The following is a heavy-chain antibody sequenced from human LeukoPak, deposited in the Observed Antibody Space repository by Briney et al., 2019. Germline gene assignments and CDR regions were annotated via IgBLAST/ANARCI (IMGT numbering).Heavy chain of an antibody. Sequence: ASVKVSCKASGYTFTSYDINWVRQATGQGLEWMGWMNPNSGNTGYAQKFQGRVTITRNTSISTAYMELRSLRSDDTAVYYCARSYDSGSMRPFQHWGQGTLVTVSS. V-gene: IGHV1-8*03. J-gene: IGHJ1*01. CDR1: GYTFTSYD. CDR2: MNPNSGNT. D-gene: IGHD3-10*01. CDR3: ARSYDSGSMRPFQH.